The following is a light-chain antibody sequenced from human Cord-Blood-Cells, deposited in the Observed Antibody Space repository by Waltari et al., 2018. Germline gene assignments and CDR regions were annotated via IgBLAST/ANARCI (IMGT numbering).Light chain of an antibody. CDR2: YDS. Sequence: SYVLTQSPSVSVAPGKTARITCGGNNIGRKSVHWYQQKPGQAPVLVIYYDSDRHSGIPERFSGSNSGNTATLTISRVEAWDEADYYCQVWDSSSDHYVFGTGTKVTVL. CDR1: NIGRKS. J-gene: IGLJ1*01. CDR3: QVWDSSSDHYV. V-gene: IGLV3-21*04.